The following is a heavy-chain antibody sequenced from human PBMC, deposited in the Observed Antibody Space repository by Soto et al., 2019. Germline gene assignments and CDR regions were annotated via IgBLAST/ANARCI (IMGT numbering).Heavy chain of an antibody. CDR3: ARALPEIRMMEGGSFDP. CDR1: AYTFTDYY. Sequence: SVKVSCKASAYTFTDYYIHWVRQAPGQGLEWMGWINPNSVGSYFAQKFLGRVTMTRDTSITTAYMELSRLRSDDTAVYYCARALPEIRMMEGGSFDPWGQGTVVTVSS. J-gene: IGHJ5*02. CDR2: INPNSVGS. V-gene: IGHV1-2*02. D-gene: IGHD1-1*01.